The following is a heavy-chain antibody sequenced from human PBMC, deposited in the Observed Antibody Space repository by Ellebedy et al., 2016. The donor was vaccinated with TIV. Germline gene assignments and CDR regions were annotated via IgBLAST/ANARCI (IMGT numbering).Heavy chain of an antibody. CDR2: INPNSTGT. CDR3: ARDHFFGWGTLGYGMDV. J-gene: IGHJ6*02. CDR1: GYTFTGYY. D-gene: IGHD3-10*01. Sequence: ASVKVSCKASGYTFTGYYMHWVRQAPGQGLEWMGWINPNSTGTNYARNFQGRVTMTRDTATSTAFMELSRLRSDDTAVYYCARDHFFGWGTLGYGMDVWGQGTTVTVSS. V-gene: IGHV1-2*02.